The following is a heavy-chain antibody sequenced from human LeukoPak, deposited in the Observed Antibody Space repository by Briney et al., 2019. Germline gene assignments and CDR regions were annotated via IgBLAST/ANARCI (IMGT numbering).Heavy chain of an antibody. CDR3: ARDSPITRSFYYYMDV. J-gene: IGHJ6*03. CDR1: GFTFSSYE. D-gene: IGHD1-20*01. Sequence: PGGSLRLSCAASGFTFSSYEMNWVRQAPGKGLEWISYSRSSGTSIYYADSVRGRFTVSRDNTKNSLYLQMNSLRAEDTAVYYCARDSPITRSFYYYMDVWGKGTTVTVSS. CDR2: SRSSGTSI. V-gene: IGHV3-48*03.